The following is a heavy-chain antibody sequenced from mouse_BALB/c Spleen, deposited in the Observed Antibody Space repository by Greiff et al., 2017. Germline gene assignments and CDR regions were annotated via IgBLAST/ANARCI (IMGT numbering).Heavy chain of an antibody. Sequence: EVQRVESGGGLVKPGGSLKLSCAASGFTFSSYTMSWVRQTPEKRLEWVATISSGGSYTYYPDSVKGRFTISRDNAKNTLYLQMSSLNSEDTAMYYCTRDGGQGLDYWGQGTTLTVSA. CDR2: ISSGGSYT. D-gene: IGHD3-3*01. J-gene: IGHJ2*01. CDR3: TRDGGQGLDY. CDR1: GFTFSSYT. V-gene: IGHV5-6-4*01.